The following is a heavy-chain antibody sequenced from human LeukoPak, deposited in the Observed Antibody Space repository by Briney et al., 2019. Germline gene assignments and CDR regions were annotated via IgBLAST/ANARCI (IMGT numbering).Heavy chain of an antibody. CDR2: IYHSGST. J-gene: IGHJ4*02. Sequence: SETLSLTCTVSGYSISSGYYWGWIRQPPGKGLEWIGSIYHSGSTYYNPSLKSRVTISVDTSKNQFSLKLSSVTAADTAVYYCARRGLLLWFGELWAYWGQGTLVTVSS. CDR3: ARRGLLLWFGELWAY. D-gene: IGHD3-10*01. CDR1: GYSISSGYY. V-gene: IGHV4-38-2*02.